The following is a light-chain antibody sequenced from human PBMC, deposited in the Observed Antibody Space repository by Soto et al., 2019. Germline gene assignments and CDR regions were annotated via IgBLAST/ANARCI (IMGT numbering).Light chain of an antibody. Sequence: EIVMTQSPATLSVSPGERATLSCRASQSVSSNLAWYQQKPGQAPRLLIYGASTRATGIPASFSGSGSGTEFTLTISSLHSEDFAVYYCHQYNNWSPWTFGQGTKVEIK. J-gene: IGKJ1*01. V-gene: IGKV3-15*01. CDR1: QSVSSN. CDR2: GAS. CDR3: HQYNNWSPWT.